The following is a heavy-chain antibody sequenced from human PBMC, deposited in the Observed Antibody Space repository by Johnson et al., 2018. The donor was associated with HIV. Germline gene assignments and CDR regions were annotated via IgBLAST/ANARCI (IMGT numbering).Heavy chain of an antibody. CDR3: ARASGTYPDDAFDI. J-gene: IGHJ3*02. Sequence: HVQLVESVGGVVQPGRSLRLSCAASGFTFSSYAMHWVRQAPGKGLEWVSIILSDGSNIYYADSVKGRFTISRDNSKNTLYLQMNSLRAEDTAMYFCARASGTYPDDAFDIWGQGTMVTVSS. CDR1: GFTFSSYA. V-gene: IGHV3-30*14. D-gene: IGHD1-26*01. CDR2: ILSDGSNI.